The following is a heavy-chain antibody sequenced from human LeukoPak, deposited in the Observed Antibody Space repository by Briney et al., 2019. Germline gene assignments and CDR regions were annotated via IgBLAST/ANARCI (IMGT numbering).Heavy chain of an antibody. CDR3: ARAGYYYDSSGYFDC. Sequence: SETLSLTCTVSGGSISRYYWSWIRQPAGKGLGWIGRIYTSGSTNYNPSLKSQVTMSVDTSKNQFSLKLSSVTAADTAVYYCARAGYYYDSSGYFDCWGQGTLVTVSS. V-gene: IGHV4-4*07. CDR1: GGSISRYY. J-gene: IGHJ4*02. D-gene: IGHD3-22*01. CDR2: IYTSGST.